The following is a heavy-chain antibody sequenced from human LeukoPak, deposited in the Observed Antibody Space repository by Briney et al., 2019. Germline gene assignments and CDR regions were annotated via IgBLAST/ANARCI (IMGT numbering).Heavy chain of an antibody. CDR3: ARVLSHYYDSSGYWDR. J-gene: IGHJ4*02. D-gene: IGHD3-22*01. CDR2: INPNSGGT. V-gene: IGHV1-2*02. CDR1: GYTFTGYY. Sequence: ASVKVSCKASGYTFTGYYMHWVRQAPRQGLEWMGWINPNSGGTNYAQKFQGRVTMTRDTSISTAYMELSRLRSDDTAVYYCARVLSHYYDSSGYWDRWGQGTLVTVSS.